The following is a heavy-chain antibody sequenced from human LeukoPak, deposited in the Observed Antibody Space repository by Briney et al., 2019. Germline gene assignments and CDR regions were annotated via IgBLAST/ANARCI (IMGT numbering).Heavy chain of an antibody. CDR1: GGSIDSNS. V-gene: IGHV4-59*01. D-gene: IGHD6-13*01. CDR2: IYYSGTT. CDR3: ARRSSSWKNWFDP. J-gene: IGHJ5*02. Sequence: SETLSLTCTVSGGSIDSNSWTWIRQPPGKGLEWIGYIYYSGTTNYNPSLKSRVTMSVDMSKNQFSLKLSSVTAADTAVYYCARRSSSWKNWFDPWGQGTLVNVSS.